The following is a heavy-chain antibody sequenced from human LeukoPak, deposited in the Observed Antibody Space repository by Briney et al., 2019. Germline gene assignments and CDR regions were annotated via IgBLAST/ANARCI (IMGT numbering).Heavy chain of an antibody. CDR3: ARVTSGGYLDS. Sequence: SQTLPLTCTVSGGSISSGSYYWSWIRQPAGKGLEWIGRIYTSGSTNYNPSLKSRVSISVDTSKNQFSLKLNSVTAADTAVYYCARVTSGGYLDSWGQGTLVTVSS. CDR2: IYTSGST. J-gene: IGHJ4*02. CDR1: GGSISSGSYY. D-gene: IGHD3-22*01. V-gene: IGHV4-61*02.